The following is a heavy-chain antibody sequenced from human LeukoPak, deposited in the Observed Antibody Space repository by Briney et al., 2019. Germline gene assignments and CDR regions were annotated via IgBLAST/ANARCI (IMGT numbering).Heavy chain of an antibody. V-gene: IGHV4-34*01. CDR2: INHSVST. CDR3: ARGDIVVVPATMGAFCWFDP. J-gene: IGHJ5*02. D-gene: IGHD2-2*01. CDR1: GGSFSGYY. Sequence: SQTLSLTCAVYGGSFSGYYWSWIRQPPRKGLEWIGEINHSVSTTYNPSLKSRVTISVDTPKNQFSLKLSSVTAADTAVYYCARGDIVVVPATMGAFCWFDPWGQGTLVTVSS.